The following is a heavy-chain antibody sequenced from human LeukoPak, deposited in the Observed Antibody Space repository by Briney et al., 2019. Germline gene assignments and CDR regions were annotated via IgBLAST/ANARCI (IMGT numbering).Heavy chain of an antibody. V-gene: IGHV4-4*01. D-gene: IGHD2-15*01. CDR1: GGSISSSNW. CDR2: IYHSGST. Sequence: PSETLSLTCAVSGGSISSSNWWSWVRQPPGKGLERIGEIYHSGSTNYNPSLKSRVTISVDKSKNQFSLKLSSVTAADTAVYCCARDQYCGGGSCYSLGFDLWGRGTLVTVSS. CDR3: ARDQYCGGGSCYSLGFDL. J-gene: IGHJ2*01.